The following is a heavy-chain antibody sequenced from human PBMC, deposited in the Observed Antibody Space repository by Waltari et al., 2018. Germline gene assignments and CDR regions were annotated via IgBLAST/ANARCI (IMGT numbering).Heavy chain of an antibody. CDR2: IWYDGSNK. CDR1: GFTFSSYG. CDR3: ARDHDILTGLFV. J-gene: IGHJ4*02. Sequence: VQLVESGGGVVQPGRSLRLSCAASGFTFSSYGMHWVRQAPGKGLEWVAVIWYDGSNKYYADSVKGRFTISRDNSKNTLYLQMNSLRAEDTAVYYCARDHDILTGLFVWGQGTLVTVSS. D-gene: IGHD3-9*01. V-gene: IGHV3-33*01.